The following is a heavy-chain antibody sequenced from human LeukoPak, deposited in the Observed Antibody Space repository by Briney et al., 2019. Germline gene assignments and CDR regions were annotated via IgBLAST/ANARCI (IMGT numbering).Heavy chain of an antibody. Sequence: GGSLRLSCAASGFTFSSYAMSWVRQAPGKGLEWVANIKQDGSEKYYVDSVKGRFTISRDNAKNSLYLQMNSLRAEDTAVYYCARDLWELPSIGPSWFDPWGQGTLVTVSS. V-gene: IGHV3-7*01. CDR3: ARDLWELPSIGPSWFDP. J-gene: IGHJ5*02. CDR1: GFTFSSYA. D-gene: IGHD1-26*01. CDR2: IKQDGSEK.